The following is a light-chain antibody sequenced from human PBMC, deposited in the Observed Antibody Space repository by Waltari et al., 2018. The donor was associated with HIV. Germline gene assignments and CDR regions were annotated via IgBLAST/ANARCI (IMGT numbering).Light chain of an antibody. CDR2: DSN. CDR1: AGSVTRGHC. CDR3: LLSSAGDLV. Sequence: QPVVTQEPSLTVAPGGTVTLTCASSAGSVTRGHCPYWFQQRLGQAPRTLIFDSNNRYSWTPARFPASFPGGKAALTLTGAQREDEADHYCLLSSAGDLVFGGGTQLTVL. J-gene: IGLJ2*01. V-gene: IGLV7-46*01.